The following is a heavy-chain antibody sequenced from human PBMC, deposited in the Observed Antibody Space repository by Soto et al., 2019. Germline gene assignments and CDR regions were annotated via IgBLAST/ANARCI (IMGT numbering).Heavy chain of an antibody. CDR1: GYSFTSYW. V-gene: IGHV5-51*01. CDR2: IYPGDSDT. Sequence: HGESLKISCKGFGYSFTSYWIGWVRQMPGKGLEWMGIIYPGDSDTRYSPSFQGQVTISADKSISTAYLQWSSLKASDTAMYYCARKGYCTTSRCSYGMDVWGQGTTVTVSS. J-gene: IGHJ6*02. CDR3: ARKGYCTTSRCSYGMDV. D-gene: IGHD2-2*01.